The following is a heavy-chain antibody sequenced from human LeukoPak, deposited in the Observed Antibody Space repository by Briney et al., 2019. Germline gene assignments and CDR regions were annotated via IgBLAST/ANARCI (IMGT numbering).Heavy chain of an antibody. CDR1: GFTFNNHA. CDR3: AKETASNFGGAVDY. V-gene: IGHV3-23*01. Sequence: PGGSLRLSCAASGFTFNNHAMSWVRQAPGKGLEWVSGISSSGGSTYYADSVKGRFTISRDNSKNRLHLQINSLRVEDTAVYYCAKETASNFGGAVDYWGQGTRVTVSS. CDR2: ISSSGGST. J-gene: IGHJ4*02. D-gene: IGHD3-10*01.